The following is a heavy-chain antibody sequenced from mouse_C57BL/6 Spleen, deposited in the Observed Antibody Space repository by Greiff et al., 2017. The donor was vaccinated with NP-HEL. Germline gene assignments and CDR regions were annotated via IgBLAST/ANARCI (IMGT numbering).Heavy chain of an antibody. CDR2: INPSDSYT. V-gene: IGHV1-50*01. J-gene: IGHJ4*01. CDR3: ARRFYYGSSVYAMDY. D-gene: IGHD1-1*01. Sequence: QFQLQQPGAELVKPGASVKLSCKASGYTFTSYWMQWVKQRPGQGLEWIGEINPSDSYTNYNQKFKGKATLTVDTSSSTAYMQLSSLTSEDSAVYYCARRFYYGSSVYAMDYWGQGTSVTVSS. CDR1: GYTFTSYW.